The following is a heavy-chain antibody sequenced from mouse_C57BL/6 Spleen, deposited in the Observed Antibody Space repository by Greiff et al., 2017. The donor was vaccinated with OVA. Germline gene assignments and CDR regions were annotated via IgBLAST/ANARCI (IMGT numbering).Heavy chain of an antibody. CDR1: GYTFTSYW. J-gene: IGHJ3*01. CDR2: IDPSDSET. CDR3: ARPDSSGYSFAY. Sequence: QVQLQQPGAELVRPGSSVKLSCKASGYTFTSYWMHWVKQRPIQGLEWIGNIDPSDSETHYNQKFKDKATLTVDKSSSTAYMQLSSLTSEDSAVYYCARPDSSGYSFAYWGQGTLVTVSA. D-gene: IGHD3-2*02. V-gene: IGHV1-52*01.